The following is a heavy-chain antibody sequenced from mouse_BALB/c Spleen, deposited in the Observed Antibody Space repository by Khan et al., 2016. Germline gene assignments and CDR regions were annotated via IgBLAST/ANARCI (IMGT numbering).Heavy chain of an antibody. J-gene: IGHJ3*01. CDR2: IRSKSYNYAT. V-gene: IGHV10-1*02. CDR1: GFTFNTFA. CDR3: VRPSYDGYSAWFGY. D-gene: IGHD2-3*01. Sequence: EVQLVESGGGLVQPKGSLKLSCAASGFTFNTFAMNWVRQAPGKGLEWVARIRSKSYNYATYYGDSVKDRFTISRDDSQSMVHLQMNNLKTEDTALYYCVRPSYDGYSAWFGYWGQGTLVTVSA.